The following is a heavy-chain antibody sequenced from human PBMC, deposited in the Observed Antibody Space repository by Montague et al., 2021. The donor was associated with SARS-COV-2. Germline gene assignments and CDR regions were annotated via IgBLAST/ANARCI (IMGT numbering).Heavy chain of an antibody. V-gene: IGHV4-31*01. CDR2: ICCSRNT. CDR1: GGSISSGGCC. J-gene: IGHJ5*02. CDR3: ARARVVVPTTRNWFDP. D-gene: IGHD2-2*01. Sequence: TLSLTCTVSGGSISSGGCCWSWLPPRTGKGWDGYIYICCSRNTYSSLYIRIPLTISVATTKNRLTLKLSSATAADTAMYYCARARVVVPTTRNWFDPWGQGTLVTVSS.